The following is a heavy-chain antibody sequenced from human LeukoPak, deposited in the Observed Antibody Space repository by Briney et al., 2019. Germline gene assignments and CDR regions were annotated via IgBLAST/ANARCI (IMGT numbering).Heavy chain of an antibody. J-gene: IGHJ3*02. V-gene: IGHV3-66*02. D-gene: IGHD3-10*01. Sequence: HPGGSLRLSCAASGFTVSSSYMSWVRQAPGKGLEWVSVIYSGGSTNYADSVKGRFTISRDNSKNTLYVQINSLRAEDTAVYYCAKDLYYYGSGSYPSAFDICGQGTMVTVSS. CDR1: GFTVSSSY. CDR3: AKDLYYYGSGSYPSAFDI. CDR2: IYSGGST.